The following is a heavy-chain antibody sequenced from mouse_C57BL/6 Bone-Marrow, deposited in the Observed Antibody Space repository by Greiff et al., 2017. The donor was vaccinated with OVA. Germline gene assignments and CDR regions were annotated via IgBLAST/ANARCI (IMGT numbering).Heavy chain of an antibody. D-gene: IGHD2-3*01. CDR2: IWWDDDK. CDR3: ARIFPRWLLLAY. CDR1: GFSLSTSGMG. J-gene: IGHJ3*01. V-gene: IGHV8-8*01. Sequence: ESGPGILQPSQTLSLTCSFSGFSLSTSGMGVGRLRQPSGMGLEWLVHIWWDDDKYYNPALKRRLTISNDTSKIPVFLKIANMDAADTATYYCARIFPRWLLLAYWGQGTLVTVSA.